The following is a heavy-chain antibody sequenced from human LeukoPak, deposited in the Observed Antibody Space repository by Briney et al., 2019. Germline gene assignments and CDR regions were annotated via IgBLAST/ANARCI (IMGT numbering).Heavy chain of an antibody. Sequence: GGSLRLSCAASGFTFSSYAMHWVRQAPGKGLEWVTIISYDGSDKYYADSVKGRLTISRDNSKSTLYLQMISLRTEDTAVYYCARADGSVAGPPSGHWGQGTLVTVSS. CDR3: ARADGSVAGPPSGH. D-gene: IGHD6-19*01. CDR1: GFTFSSYA. V-gene: IGHV3-30-3*01. J-gene: IGHJ4*02. CDR2: ISYDGSDK.